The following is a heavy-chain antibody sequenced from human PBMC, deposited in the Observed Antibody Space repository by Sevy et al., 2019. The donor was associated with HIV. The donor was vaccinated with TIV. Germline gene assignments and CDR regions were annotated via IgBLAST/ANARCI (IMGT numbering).Heavy chain of an antibody. J-gene: IGHJ6*03. CDR2: ISGSGTRT. CDR3: AKGGGGHYDPDEIGYYFYYYNMDV. V-gene: IGHV3-23*01. Sequence: RGSLRLSCAVSGFSFDSYGMTWVRQAPGKGLEWVSGISGSGTRTYYADSVKGRFIISRDNSKNTLYLQMNSLRSEDKAIYYWAKGGGGHYDPDEIGYYFYYYNMDVWGKGTTVTVSS. CDR1: GFSFDSYG. D-gene: IGHD3-22*01.